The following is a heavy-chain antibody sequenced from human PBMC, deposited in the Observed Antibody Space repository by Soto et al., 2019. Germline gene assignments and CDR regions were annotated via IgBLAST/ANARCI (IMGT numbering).Heavy chain of an antibody. Sequence: SETLSLTCTVSGGSISSYYWSWFRQSPGKRMEWIGYVHHSWGSSYNPSLQSRVAISLDTSKNQFSLKVISVTATDTAMYYCAGDPVAAPGTAFDIWGHGTMVTVSS. J-gene: IGHJ3*02. CDR2: VHHSWGS. CDR1: GGSISSYY. D-gene: IGHD2-15*01. CDR3: AGDPVAAPGTAFDI. V-gene: IGHV4-59*12.